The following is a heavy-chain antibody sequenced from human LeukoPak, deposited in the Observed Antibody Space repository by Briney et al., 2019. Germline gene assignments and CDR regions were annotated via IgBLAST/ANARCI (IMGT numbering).Heavy chain of an antibody. CDR1: TVIFRKYW. J-gene: IGHJ1*01. CDR2: IAHDGSVK. D-gene: IGHD3-10*02. CDR3: AFFVREPQN. Sequence: GGSLRLSCAASTVIFRKYWMGWARQAPGKGLEWVANIAHDGSVKWYVDSVKGRFIVSRDNARDSLYLQMNGLRVEDTAIYYCAFFVREPQNWGQGTLVTVSS. V-gene: IGHV3-7*01.